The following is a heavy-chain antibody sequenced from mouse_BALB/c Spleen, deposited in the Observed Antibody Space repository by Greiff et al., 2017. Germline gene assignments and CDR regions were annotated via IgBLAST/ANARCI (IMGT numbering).Heavy chain of an antibody. D-gene: IGHD2-4*01. CDR2: IDPANGNT. Sequence: QSGAELVKPGASVKLSCTASGFNIKDTYMHWVKQRPEQGLEWIGRIDPANGNTKYDPKFQGKATITADTSSNTAYLQLSSLTSEDTAVYYCARNYYDYDSYWYFDVWGAGTTVTVSS. CDR1: GFNIKDTY. V-gene: IGHV14-3*02. J-gene: IGHJ1*01. CDR3: ARNYYDYDSYWYFDV.